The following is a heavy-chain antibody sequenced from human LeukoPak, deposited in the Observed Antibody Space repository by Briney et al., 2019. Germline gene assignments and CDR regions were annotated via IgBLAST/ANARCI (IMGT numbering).Heavy chain of an antibody. Sequence: ASVKVSCKASGYTFTNYGISWVRLAPGQGLEWMGWISTYDGNSNYAQKLQDRVTMTTDTSTTTAYMDLRSLRSDDTAVYYCARAGGWAREDYKGDAFHIWGQGTMVTVSS. J-gene: IGHJ3*02. V-gene: IGHV1-18*01. CDR1: GYTFTNYG. D-gene: IGHD6-19*01. CDR3: ARAGGWAREDYKGDAFHI. CDR2: ISTYDGNS.